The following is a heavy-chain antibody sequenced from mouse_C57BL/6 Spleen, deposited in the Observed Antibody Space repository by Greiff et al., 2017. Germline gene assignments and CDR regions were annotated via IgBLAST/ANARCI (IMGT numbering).Heavy chain of an antibody. V-gene: IGHV1-53*01. CDR2: INPSNGGT. CDR3: ARWLPYYYAMDY. J-gene: IGHJ4*01. D-gene: IGHD2-2*01. CDR1: GYTFTSYW. Sequence: VQLQQPGTELVKPGASVKLSCKASGYTFTSYWMHWVKQRPGHGLEWIGNINPSNGGTNYNEKFKSKATLTVDKSSSTAYMQLSSLTSEDSAVYYCARWLPYYYAMDYWGQGTSVTVSS.